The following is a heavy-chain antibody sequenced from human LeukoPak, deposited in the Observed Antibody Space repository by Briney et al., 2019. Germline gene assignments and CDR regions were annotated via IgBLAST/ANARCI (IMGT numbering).Heavy chain of an antibody. V-gene: IGHV3-21*01. CDR2: ISSSSSYI. CDR3: ARMYYYDSSGYYYHY. D-gene: IGHD3-22*01. J-gene: IGHJ4*02. CDR1: GFTFSSYS. Sequence: GGSLRLSCAASGFTFSSYSMNWVRQAPGKGLEWVSSISSSSSYIYYADSVKGRFTISRDNSKNTLYLQMNSLRAEDTAVYYCARMYYYDSSGYYYHYWGQGTLVTVSS.